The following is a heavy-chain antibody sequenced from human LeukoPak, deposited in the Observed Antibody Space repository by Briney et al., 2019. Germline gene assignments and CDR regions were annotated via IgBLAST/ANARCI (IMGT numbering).Heavy chain of an antibody. CDR3: ARVRNSVGDY. J-gene: IGHJ4*02. CDR2: INIDASST. Sequence: GGSLRLSCAAAGFTFSSNWMHWVRQAPGKGLVWVSRINIDASSTSYADSVKGRFTISRDNAKNTLYLQMNSLRAEDTAVYYCARVRNSVGDYWGQGTLVTVSS. D-gene: IGHD1-1*01. V-gene: IGHV3-74*01. CDR1: GFTFSSNW.